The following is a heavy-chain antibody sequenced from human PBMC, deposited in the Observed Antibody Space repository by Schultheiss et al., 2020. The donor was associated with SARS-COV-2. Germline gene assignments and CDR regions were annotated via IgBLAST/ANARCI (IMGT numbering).Heavy chain of an antibody. D-gene: IGHD3-22*01. J-gene: IGHJ4*02. Sequence: GSLRLSCAASGFTFSSYGMHWVRQAPGKGLEWIGEINHSGSTNYNPSLKSRVTISVDTSKNQFSLKLSSVTAEDTAVYYCARDRFWGSYYDSSGQERYYFDYWGQGTLVTVSS. CDR2: INHSGST. CDR1: GFTFSSYG. CDR3: ARDRFWGSYYDSSGQERYYFDY. V-gene: IGHV4-34*01.